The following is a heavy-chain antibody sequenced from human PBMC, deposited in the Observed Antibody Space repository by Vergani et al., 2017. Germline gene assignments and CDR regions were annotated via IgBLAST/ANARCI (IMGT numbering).Heavy chain of an antibody. J-gene: IGHJ4*02. CDR2: VDPEDGET. CDR1: GYTFTDYY. Sequence: EVQLVQSGAEVKKPGTTVKISCKVSGYTFTDYYMHWVQQAPGKGLEWMGLVDPEDGETIYAEKFQGRVTITADTSTDTSYMELSSLRSEDTAVYYCARDSLRRQSYGSGFYYFDYWGQGTLVTVSS. CDR3: ARDSLRRQSYGSGFYYFDY. D-gene: IGHD3-10*01. V-gene: IGHV1-69-2*01.